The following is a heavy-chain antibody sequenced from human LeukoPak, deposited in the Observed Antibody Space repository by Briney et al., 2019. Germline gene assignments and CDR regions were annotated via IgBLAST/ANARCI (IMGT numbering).Heavy chain of an antibody. J-gene: IGHJ4*02. CDR3: AKDHSYDFWSGYLLDY. Sequence: GGSLRLSCAASGFMFNSYAMSWVRQAPGKGLEWVSAIVGSGSTTYYADSVKGRFTISRDNFKNTLYLQMNSLRVEDMAVYYCAKDHSYDFWSGYLLDYWGQGTLVTVSS. V-gene: IGHV3-23*01. CDR2: IVGSGSTT. D-gene: IGHD3-3*01. CDR1: GFMFNSYA.